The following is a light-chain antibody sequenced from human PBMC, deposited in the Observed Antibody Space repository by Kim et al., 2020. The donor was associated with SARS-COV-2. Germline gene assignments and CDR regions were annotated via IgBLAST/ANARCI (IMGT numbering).Light chain of an antibody. Sequence: QSALTQPASVSGSPGQSITISCTGTSSDVGGYNYVSWYQQHPGKAPKLMIYDASNRPSGVSNRFSGSKSGNTASLTISGLQAGDEADYYCSSYTSSSTVVFGGGTQLTVL. J-gene: IGLJ2*01. CDR3: SSYTSSSTVV. CDR2: DAS. V-gene: IGLV2-14*03. CDR1: SSDVGGYNY.